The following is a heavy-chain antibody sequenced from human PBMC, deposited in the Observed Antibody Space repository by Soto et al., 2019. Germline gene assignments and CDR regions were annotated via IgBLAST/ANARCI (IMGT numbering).Heavy chain of an antibody. CDR1: GGTFSSYT. CDR2: IIPILGIA. Sequence: QVQLVQSGAEVKKPGSSVKVSCKASGGTFSSYTISWVRQSPGQGLEWMGRIIPILGIANYAQKFQGRVTITADKSTSTSYMELSSLRSEDTAVYYCAKVVAANHELDYWGQGTLVTVSS. D-gene: IGHD2-15*01. J-gene: IGHJ4*02. V-gene: IGHV1-69*02. CDR3: AKVVAANHELDY.